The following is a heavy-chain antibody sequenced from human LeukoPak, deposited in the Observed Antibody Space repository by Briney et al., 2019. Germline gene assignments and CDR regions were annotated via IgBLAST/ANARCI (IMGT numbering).Heavy chain of an antibody. CDR2: INPNSGGT. Sequence: ASVKVSCKASGYTFTGYYMHWVRQAPGQGLEWMGRINPNSGGTNYAQKFQGRVTMTRDTSISTAYMELSRLRSDDTAVYYCAKDTYSTSPYYFDYWGQGTLVTVSS. CDR1: GYTFTGYY. CDR3: AKDTYSTSPYYFDY. V-gene: IGHV1-2*06. D-gene: IGHD1-26*01. J-gene: IGHJ4*02.